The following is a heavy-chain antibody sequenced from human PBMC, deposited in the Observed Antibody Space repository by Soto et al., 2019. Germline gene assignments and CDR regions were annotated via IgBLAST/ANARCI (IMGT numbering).Heavy chain of an antibody. CDR3: ARGKGMEENYYYYGLDI. V-gene: IGHV1-3*01. CDR2: INGGTGQT. Sequence: ASVKVSCKAPGYTFTTHAMHWVRQAPGQSLEWMGWINGGTGQTKHSQRFQGRVNITRDTSASTAYMELSRLRSEDTAVYYCARGKGMEENYYYYGLDIWGQGTTVTVSS. D-gene: IGHD1-1*01. CDR1: GYTFTTHA. J-gene: IGHJ6*02.